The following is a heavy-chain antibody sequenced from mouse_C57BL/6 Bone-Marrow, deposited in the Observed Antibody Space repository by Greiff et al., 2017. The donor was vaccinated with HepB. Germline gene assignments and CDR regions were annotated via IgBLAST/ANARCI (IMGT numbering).Heavy chain of an antibody. Sequence: VQLQQPGAELVKPGASVKLSCKASGYTFTSYWMHWVKQRPGQGLEWIGMIHPNSGSTNYNEKFKSKATLTVDKASSTAYMQLSSLTSEDSAVYYCASRYGSSYADYWGQGTTLTVSS. V-gene: IGHV1-64*01. CDR1: GYTFTSYW. CDR3: ASRYGSSYADY. CDR2: IHPNSGST. J-gene: IGHJ2*01. D-gene: IGHD1-1*01.